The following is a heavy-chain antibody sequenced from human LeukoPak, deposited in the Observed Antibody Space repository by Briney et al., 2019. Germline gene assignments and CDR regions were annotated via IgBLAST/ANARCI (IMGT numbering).Heavy chain of an antibody. CDR1: GFTFSSYA. D-gene: IGHD6-6*01. Sequence: GGSLRLSCAASGFTFSSYAMSWVRQAPGKGLEWVSAISGSGGSTYYADSVKGRFTISRDNSKNTLYLQMNSLRAEVTAVYYCANAMGGSSSFDAFDIWGQGTMVTVSS. CDR3: ANAMGGSSSFDAFDI. CDR2: ISGSGGST. V-gene: IGHV3-23*01. J-gene: IGHJ3*02.